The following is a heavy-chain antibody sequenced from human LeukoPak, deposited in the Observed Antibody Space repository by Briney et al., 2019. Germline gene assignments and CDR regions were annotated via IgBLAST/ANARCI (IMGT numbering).Heavy chain of an antibody. CDR2: IYYSGST. V-gene: IGHV4-31*03. CDR1: GGSISSGGYY. Sequence: SQTLSLTCTVSGGSISSGGYYWSWIRRHPGKGLEWIGYIYYSGSTYYNPSLKSRVTISVDTSKNQFSLKLSSVTAADTAVYYCARVITMVRGLPLGMDVWGQGTTVTVSS. J-gene: IGHJ6*02. D-gene: IGHD3-10*01. CDR3: ARVITMVRGLPLGMDV.